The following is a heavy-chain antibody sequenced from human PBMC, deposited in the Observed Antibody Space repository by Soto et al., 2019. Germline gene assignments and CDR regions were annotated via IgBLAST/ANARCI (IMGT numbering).Heavy chain of an antibody. CDR3: ARVSEDSLIGQGADV. D-gene: IGHD3-22*01. V-gene: IGHV3-23*01. Sequence: EVQLLESGGGLVQPGGSLRLSCAASGFTFSSYAMHWFRQAPGKGLECVSGISARGRNTSYADPMRGRVTISRDSYKNTVFLQMNSLKAEDTAVYYSARVSEDSLIGQGADVWGQGTPISVSS. J-gene: IGHJ6*02. CDR2: ISARGRNT. CDR1: GFTFSSYA.